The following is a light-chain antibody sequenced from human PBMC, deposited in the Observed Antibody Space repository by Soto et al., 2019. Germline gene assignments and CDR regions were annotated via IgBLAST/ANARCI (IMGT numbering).Light chain of an antibody. CDR3: QQYNSNPLT. V-gene: IGKV1-5*03. Sequence: DIQMTQSPSTLSASVGDRVTITCRASQSISSWLAWYQQKPGKAPKLLIYKASSLESGVPSGFSGSGSGTEFTLTISSLQADDLATYYCQQYNSNPLTFGGGTKVEIK. J-gene: IGKJ4*01. CDR1: QSISSW. CDR2: KAS.